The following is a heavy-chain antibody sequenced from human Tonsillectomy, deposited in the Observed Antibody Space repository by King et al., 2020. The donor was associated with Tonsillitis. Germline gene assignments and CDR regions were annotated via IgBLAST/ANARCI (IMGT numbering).Heavy chain of an antibody. CDR3: ASSSSGWPFAY. J-gene: IGHJ4*02. CDR1: GGSISSGSYY. CDR2: IYTSGST. D-gene: IGHD6-19*01. V-gene: IGHV4-61*02. Sequence: VQLQESGPGLVKPSQTLSLTCTVSGGSISSGSYYWSWIRQPAGKGLEWIGRIYTSGSTNYNPSLKSRVTISVDTSKNQFSLKLSSVTAADTAVYYCASSSSGWPFAYWGQGTLVTVSS.